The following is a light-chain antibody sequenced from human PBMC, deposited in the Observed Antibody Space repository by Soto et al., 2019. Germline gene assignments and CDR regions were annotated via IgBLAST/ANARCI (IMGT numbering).Light chain of an antibody. CDR2: GAS. Sequence: IVRTQSPATMSVSPGQRATVSCGASQSVSSNLAWYQQKPGQAPRLLIYGASTRATGIPARFSGSGSGTEFTLTISSLQSEDFAVYYCQQYKNWPTWTFGQGTKVDI. CDR3: QQYKNWPTWT. V-gene: IGKV3-15*01. CDR1: QSVSSN. J-gene: IGKJ1*01.